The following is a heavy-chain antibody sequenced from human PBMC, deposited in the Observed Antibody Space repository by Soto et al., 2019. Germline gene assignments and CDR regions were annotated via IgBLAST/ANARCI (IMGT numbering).Heavy chain of an antibody. CDR2: ISGSGGSR. CDR1: GFTFRSYA. CDR3: AKVPRIVVVPAATFGTEYDWFDP. Sequence: PGGSLRLSCAASGFTFRSYAMSWVRQAPGKGLEWVSAISGSGGSRYYADSVKGRFTISRDNSKNTLYLQMNSLRAEDTAVYYCAKVPRIVVVPAATFGTEYDWFDPWGQGTLVTVSS. J-gene: IGHJ5*02. D-gene: IGHD2-2*01. V-gene: IGHV3-23*01.